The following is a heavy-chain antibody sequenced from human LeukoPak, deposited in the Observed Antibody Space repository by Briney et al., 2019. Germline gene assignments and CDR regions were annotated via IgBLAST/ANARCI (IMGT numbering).Heavy chain of an antibody. V-gene: IGHV3-66*01. D-gene: IGHD5-18*01. CDR3: ARDRGDSNGYVNY. J-gene: IGHJ4*02. CDR1: GFIVSSSF. CDR2: IYGPGSI. Sequence: GGSLTLSCAASGFIVSSSFTGWVRQAPGKGLEWVSVIYGPGSIYYADSVKGRFTISRDNSKSALYLQMNTLRAEDSAVYYCARDRGDSNGYVNYWGQGALVTVSS.